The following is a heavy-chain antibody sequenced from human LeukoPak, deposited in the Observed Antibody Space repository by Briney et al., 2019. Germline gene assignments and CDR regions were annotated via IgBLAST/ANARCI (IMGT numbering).Heavy chain of an antibody. Sequence: ASVKVSCKASGYTFTSYYMHWVRQAPGQGLEWMGIINPSGGSTSYAQKFQSRVTMTRDTSTSTVYMELSSLRSEDTAVYYCARDAGKYYGDYPYYFDYWGQGTLVTVSS. CDR2: INPSGGST. D-gene: IGHD4-17*01. CDR1: GYTFTSYY. V-gene: IGHV1-46*01. CDR3: ARDAGKYYGDYPYYFDY. J-gene: IGHJ4*02.